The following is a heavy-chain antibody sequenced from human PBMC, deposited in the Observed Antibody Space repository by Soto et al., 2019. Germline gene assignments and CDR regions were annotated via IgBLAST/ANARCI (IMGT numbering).Heavy chain of an antibody. CDR3: AKDWRGGALVWFGDSTAAFDI. CDR2: ISWNSGSI. V-gene: IGHV3-9*01. J-gene: IGHJ3*02. CDR1: GFTFDDYA. Sequence: GGSLRLSCAASGFTFDDYAMHWVRQAPGKGLEWVSGISWNSGSIGYADSVKGRFTISRDNAKNSLYLQMNSLRAEDTALYYCAKDWRGGALVWFGDSTAAFDIWGQGTMVTVSS. D-gene: IGHD3-10*01.